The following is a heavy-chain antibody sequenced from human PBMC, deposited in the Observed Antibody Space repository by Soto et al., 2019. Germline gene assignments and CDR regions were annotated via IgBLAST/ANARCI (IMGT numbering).Heavy chain of an antibody. J-gene: IGHJ4*02. V-gene: IGHV1-18*01. Sequence: QVQLVQSGAEVKNPGASVKVSCKASGYTFASYAISWMRHAPGQGLEWMGWISAYNGNTNYAQKLQGRVTMTTDTSTSTADMELRSLRSDDTAVYYCARDPPPPDYWGQGTLVTVSS. CDR2: ISAYNGNT. CDR3: ARDPPPPDY. CDR1: GYTFASYA.